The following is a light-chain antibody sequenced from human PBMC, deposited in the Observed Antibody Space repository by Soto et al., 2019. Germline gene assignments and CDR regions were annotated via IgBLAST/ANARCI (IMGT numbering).Light chain of an antibody. V-gene: IGKV1-27*01. CDR2: AAS. CDR3: QKYNSAPRT. J-gene: IGKJ1*01. Sequence: EIQMNQSPSSLSASVGDRVTITCRASQGISNYLAWYQQKPGKVPKLLIYAASTLQSGAPSRFSGSGSGTDFTLTISSLQPEDVATYYCQKYNSAPRTFGQRTKVDIK. CDR1: QGISNY.